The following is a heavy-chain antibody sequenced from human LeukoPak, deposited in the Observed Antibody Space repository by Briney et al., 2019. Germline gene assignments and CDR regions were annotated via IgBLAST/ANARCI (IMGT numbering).Heavy chain of an antibody. CDR3: ARPEQRSRYCSSTSCPGNAFDI. J-gene: IGHJ3*02. CDR1: GGSISSSSYY. Sequence: SETLSLTCTVSGGSISSSSYYWGWIRQPPGKGLEWIVNIYYSGSTYYNPSLKSRVTISVDTSKNQFSLKLSSVTAAHTAVYYCARPEQRSRYCSSTSCPGNAFDIWGQGTMVTVSS. V-gene: IGHV4-39*01. D-gene: IGHD2-2*01. CDR2: IYYSGST.